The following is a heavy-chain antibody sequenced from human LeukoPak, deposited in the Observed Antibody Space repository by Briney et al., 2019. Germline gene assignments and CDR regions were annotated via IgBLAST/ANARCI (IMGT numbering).Heavy chain of an antibody. D-gene: IGHD3-22*01. CDR3: VRGYYDRSDDYGYYFDY. CDR2: ISLSGST. CDR1: GGSISSYY. J-gene: IGHJ4*02. V-gene: IGHV4-4*07. Sequence: PSETLSLTCTVSGGSISSYYWSWIRQPAGKGLEWIGRISLSGSTNYNPSLKSRVTMSVDTSKNQFSVKLTSVTAADTAVYYCVRGYYDRSDDYGYYFDYWGQGALVTVSS.